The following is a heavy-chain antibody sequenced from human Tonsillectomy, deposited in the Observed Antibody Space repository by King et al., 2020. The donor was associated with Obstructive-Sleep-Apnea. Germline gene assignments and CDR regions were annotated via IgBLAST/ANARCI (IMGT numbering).Heavy chain of an antibody. Sequence: QLQESGPGLVKPSETLSLTCTVSGGSISSSSYYWGWIRQPPGKGLEWIGSIYYSGSTYYNPSLKSRVTISVDTSKNQFSLKLSSVTAADTAVYYCARDQRGVVVAATQITNSYGMDVWGQGTTVTVSS. J-gene: IGHJ6*02. V-gene: IGHV4-39*07. CDR2: IYYSGST. CDR3: ARDQRGVVVAATQITNSYGMDV. CDR1: GGSISSSSYY. D-gene: IGHD2-15*01.